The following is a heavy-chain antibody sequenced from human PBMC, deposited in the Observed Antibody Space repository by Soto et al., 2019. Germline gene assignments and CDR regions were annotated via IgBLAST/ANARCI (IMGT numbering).Heavy chain of an antibody. CDR2: IYWDDDK. CDR3: ARRWDYDFWSGYYTGGFDY. D-gene: IGHD3-3*01. Sequence: QITLKESGPTLVKPTQTLTLTCTFSGFSLSTSGVGVGWIRQPPGKALEWLALIYWDDDKRYSPSLKSRLTNSKDTSKNPVVLTMTNMDPGDTATYYCARRWDYDFWSGYYTGGFDYWGQGTLVTVSS. V-gene: IGHV2-5*02. CDR1: GFSLSTSGVG. J-gene: IGHJ4*02.